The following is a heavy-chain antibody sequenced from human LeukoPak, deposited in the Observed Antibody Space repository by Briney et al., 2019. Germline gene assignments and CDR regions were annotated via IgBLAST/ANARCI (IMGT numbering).Heavy chain of an antibody. D-gene: IGHD6-13*01. J-gene: IGHJ4*02. Sequence: ASVKLSCKASGYTFTSYDINWVRQATGQGLEWMGWINPNSGGTNYAQKFQGRVTMTRDTSISTAYMELSRLRSDDTAVYYCARGSLRAAAGKIDYWGQGTLVTVSS. CDR3: ARGSLRAAAGKIDY. V-gene: IGHV1-2*02. CDR2: INPNSGGT. CDR1: GYTFTSYD.